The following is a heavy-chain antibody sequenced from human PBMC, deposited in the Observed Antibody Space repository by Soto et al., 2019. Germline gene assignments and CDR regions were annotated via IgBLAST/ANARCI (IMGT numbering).Heavy chain of an antibody. D-gene: IGHD3-22*01. CDR1: GYTFTSYY. Sequence: QVQLVQSGAEVKKPGASVKVSCKASGYTFTSYYMHWVRQAPGQGLEWMGIINPSGGSTSYAQKFQGRVTMTMDTSTSTVYMELSSLRSEDTAVYYCARAFPYLDSSYYMDVWGKGTTVTVSS. V-gene: IGHV1-46*03. J-gene: IGHJ6*03. CDR2: INPSGGST. CDR3: ARAFPYLDSSYYMDV.